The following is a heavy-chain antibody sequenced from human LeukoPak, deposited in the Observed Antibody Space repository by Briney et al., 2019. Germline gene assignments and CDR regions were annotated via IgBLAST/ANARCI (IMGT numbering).Heavy chain of an antibody. J-gene: IGHJ6*03. V-gene: IGHV5-51*01. Sequence: GESLKISCKGSGYSFTSYWIGWVRQMPGKGLEWMGIIYPGDSDTRYSPSFQGQVTISADKSISTAYLQWSSLKASDTAMYYCARRSYGYSSHGVRKAKHYYYYMDVWGKGTTVTVSS. D-gene: IGHD5-18*01. CDR3: ARRSYGYSSHGVRKAKHYYYYMDV. CDR2: IYPGDSDT. CDR1: GYSFTSYW.